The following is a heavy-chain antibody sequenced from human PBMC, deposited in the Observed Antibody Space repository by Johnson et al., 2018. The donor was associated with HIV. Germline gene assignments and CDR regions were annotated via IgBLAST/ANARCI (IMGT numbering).Heavy chain of an antibody. V-gene: IGHV3-30-3*01. CDR3: ARDLYDSSSYYFDAFDI. CDR2: ISYDGSNK. Sequence: QVQLVESGGGVVQPGRSLRLSCAASGFTFSRYTLHWVRQAPGEGLEWLAVISYDGSNKYYADSVKGRFTISRDNSKNPLDLQMNSLRTEDTAGYYCARDLYDSSSYYFDAFDIWGQGTMVTVSS. D-gene: IGHD3-22*01. CDR1: GFTFSRYT. J-gene: IGHJ3*02.